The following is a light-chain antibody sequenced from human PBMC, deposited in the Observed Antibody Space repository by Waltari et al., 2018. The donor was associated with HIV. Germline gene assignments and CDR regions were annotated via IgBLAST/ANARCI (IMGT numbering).Light chain of an antibody. Sequence: EIVMTQSPASLSMSPGERATLSCRASQSISNNFAWYHQKPGQAPSLLIYGASTRATGIPARFSGSGSGTEFTLTISSLQPEDFALYYCQQYDNWPPRFGQGTKVEIK. V-gene: IGKV3-15*01. J-gene: IGKJ1*01. CDR2: GAS. CDR1: QSISNN. CDR3: QQYDNWPPR.